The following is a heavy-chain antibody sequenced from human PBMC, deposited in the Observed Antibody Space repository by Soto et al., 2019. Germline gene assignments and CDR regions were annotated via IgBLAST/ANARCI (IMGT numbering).Heavy chain of an antibody. CDR1: GGSVSSGSYY. CDR3: ARGRRYYDFWSGYPNRYYYYYYGMDV. Sequence: LSLTCTVSGGSVSSGSYYWSWIRQPPGKGLEWIGYIYYSGSTNYNPSLKSRVTISVDTSKNQFSLKLSSVTAADTAVYYCARGRRYYDFWSGYPNRYYYYYYGMDVWGQGTTVTVSS. J-gene: IGHJ6*02. CDR2: IYYSGST. V-gene: IGHV4-61*01. D-gene: IGHD3-3*01.